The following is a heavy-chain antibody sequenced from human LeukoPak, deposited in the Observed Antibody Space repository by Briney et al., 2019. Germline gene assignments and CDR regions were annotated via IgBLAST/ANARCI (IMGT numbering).Heavy chain of an antibody. D-gene: IGHD7-27*01. CDR1: GFSFSSHW. CDR2: IKQDGSEK. Sequence: PGGSLRLSCSASGFSFSSHWMNWVRQTPGKGLEWVAIIKQDGSEKSYMDSVKGRFTISRDNAKNSLYLQMNSLRAEDTAVYYCARDLFFLPGVLWSGFDYWGQGTLVTVSP. V-gene: IGHV3-7*01. CDR3: ARDLFFLPGVLWSGFDY. J-gene: IGHJ4*02.